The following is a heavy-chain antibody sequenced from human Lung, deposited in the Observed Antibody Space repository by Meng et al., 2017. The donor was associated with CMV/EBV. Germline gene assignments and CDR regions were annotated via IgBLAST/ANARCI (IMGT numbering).Heavy chain of an antibody. Sequence: GESLKISCKASGYSFSRYWIGWVRQMPGKGLEWMGIIYHGDSATRYSPSFQGQVTISVDRSINTAYVQWSSLRASDTAMYYCARRTSGHTRGADFWGQGTLVTVSS. D-gene: IGHD2-21*01. CDR1: GYSFSRYW. J-gene: IGHJ4*02. V-gene: IGHV5-51*01. CDR2: IYHGDSAT. CDR3: ARRTSGHTRGADF.